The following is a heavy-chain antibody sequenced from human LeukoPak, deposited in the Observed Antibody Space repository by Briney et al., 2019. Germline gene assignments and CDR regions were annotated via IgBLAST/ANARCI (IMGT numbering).Heavy chain of an antibody. CDR1: GFTFSSYS. V-gene: IGHV3-48*04. D-gene: IGHD3-22*01. J-gene: IGHJ3*02. CDR3: ATVTYYYDSSGYPDAFDI. Sequence: PGGSLRLSCAASGFTFSSYSMNWVRQAPGKGLEWVSYISSSSSSTIYYADSVKGRFTISRDNAKNSLYLQMNSLRAEDTAVYYCATVTYYYDSSGYPDAFDIWGQGTMVTVSS. CDR2: ISSSSSSTI.